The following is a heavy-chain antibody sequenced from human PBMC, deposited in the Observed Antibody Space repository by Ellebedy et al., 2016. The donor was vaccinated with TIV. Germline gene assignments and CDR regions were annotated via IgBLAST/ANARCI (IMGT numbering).Heavy chain of an antibody. CDR1: GGSMSPYY. CDR2: IYYGGNT. CDR3: ASTEYIGFWGY. D-gene: IGHD3-16*01. Sequence: SETLSLTCNVSGGSMSPYYWSWIRQPPGKGLELIGYIYYGGNTDYNPSLKSRVTISIDTSKNQFSLNLSFVTAADTAVYYCASTEYIGFWGYWGQGTLVTVSS. J-gene: IGHJ4*02. V-gene: IGHV4-59*12.